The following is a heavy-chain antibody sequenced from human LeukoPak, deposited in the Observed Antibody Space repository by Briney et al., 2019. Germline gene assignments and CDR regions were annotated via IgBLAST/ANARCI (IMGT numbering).Heavy chain of an antibody. Sequence: PSETLSLTCTVSGGSVTSTNYYWSWIRQPPGEGLQWIGYVSYTGIPTYNPSFKSRVSISLDTSKSQFSLQLRSVTAADTAVYYCATQQCIGTFHGWGQVALVTVSS. CDR3: ATQQCIGTFHG. CDR1: GGSVTSTNYY. J-gene: IGHJ4*02. V-gene: IGHV4-61*01. D-gene: IGHD1/OR15-1a*01. CDR2: VSYTGIP.